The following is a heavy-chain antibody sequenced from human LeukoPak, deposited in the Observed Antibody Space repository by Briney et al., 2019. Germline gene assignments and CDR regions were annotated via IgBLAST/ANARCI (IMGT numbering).Heavy chain of an antibody. CDR3: AKSDCTGASCYTQKD. V-gene: IGHV3-23*01. D-gene: IGHD2-2*02. J-gene: IGHJ4*02. CDR1: GFTFSSFA. Sequence: GGSLRLSCAASGFTFSSFAMNWGRQAPGKGLEWVSVISGSGDSTNYADSVKGRFTISRDNSKNTLYLQMNSLRAEDTALYYCAKSDCTGASCYTQKDWGQGALVTVSS. CDR2: ISGSGDST.